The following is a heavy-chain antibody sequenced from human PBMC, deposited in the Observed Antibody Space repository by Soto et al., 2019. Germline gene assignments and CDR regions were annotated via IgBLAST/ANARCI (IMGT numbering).Heavy chain of an antibody. CDR3: ARDGSGYRSRASPMDV. V-gene: IGHV1-69*01. Sequence: QVQLVQSGAEVKKPGSSVKVSCKASGDTFSSYAISWVRQAPGQGLEWMGGIIPIFGTANYAQKFRGRVTMTADESTSTAYMELSSLRSEDTAVYYCARDGSGYRSRASPMDVWGQGTTVTVSS. CDR2: IIPIFGTA. J-gene: IGHJ6*02. D-gene: IGHD3-22*01. CDR1: GDTFSSYA.